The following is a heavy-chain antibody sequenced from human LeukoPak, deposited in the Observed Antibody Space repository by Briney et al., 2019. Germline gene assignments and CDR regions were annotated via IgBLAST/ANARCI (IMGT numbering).Heavy chain of an antibody. V-gene: IGHV7-4-1*02. CDR1: GYTFSDYY. Sequence: ASVKVSCKTSGYTFSDYYIHWIRQAPGQGLEWMGWINTNTGNPTYAQGFTGRFVFSLDTSVSTAYLQISSLKAEDTAVYYCARGPLWLQFYAFDYWGQGTLVTVSS. CDR3: ARGPLWLQFYAFDY. J-gene: IGHJ4*02. D-gene: IGHD5-24*01. CDR2: INTNTGNP.